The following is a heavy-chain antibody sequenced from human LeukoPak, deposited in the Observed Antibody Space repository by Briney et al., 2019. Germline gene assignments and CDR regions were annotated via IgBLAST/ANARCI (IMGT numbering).Heavy chain of an antibody. CDR2: ISSSSSTI. CDR3: ARDKVSGPALLDY. V-gene: IGHV3-48*04. CDR1: GFTFSSYS. J-gene: IGHJ4*02. D-gene: IGHD5/OR15-5a*01. Sequence: QPGGSLRLSCAASGFTFSSYSMNWVRQAPGKRLEWVSYISSSSSTIYYADSVKGRFTISRDNAKNSLYLQMDSLRVDDTAVYYCARDKVSGPALLDYWGQGTLVTVSS.